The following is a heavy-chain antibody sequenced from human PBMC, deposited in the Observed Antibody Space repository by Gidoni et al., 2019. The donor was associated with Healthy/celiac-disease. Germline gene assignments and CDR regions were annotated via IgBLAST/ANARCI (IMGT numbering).Heavy chain of an antibody. J-gene: IGHJ6*02. V-gene: IGHV3-33*01. CDR1: GFTFRSYG. Sequence: QVQLVESGGGVVQPGRSLRLSCAASGFTFRSYGMHWVRQAPGKGLEWVAVIWYDGSNKYYADSVKGRFTISRDNSKNTLYLQMNSLRAEDTAVYYCARRGGSIAAHYYYYYGMDVWGQGTTVTVSS. D-gene: IGHD6-6*01. CDR3: ARRGGSIAAHYYYYYGMDV. CDR2: IWYDGSNK.